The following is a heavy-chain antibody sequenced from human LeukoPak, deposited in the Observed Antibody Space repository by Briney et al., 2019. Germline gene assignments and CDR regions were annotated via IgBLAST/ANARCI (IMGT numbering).Heavy chain of an antibody. D-gene: IGHD4-23*01. CDR3: AREALGKAGNSGNV. CDR1: GGSISSYY. Sequence: PSETLSLTCTVSGGSISSYYWSWIRQPPGKGLEWIGYIYYSGSTNYNPSLKSRVTISVDTSKNQFSLKLSSVTAADTAVYYCAREALGKAGNSGNVWGQGTLVTVSS. V-gene: IGHV4-59*12. CDR2: IYYSGST. J-gene: IGHJ4*02.